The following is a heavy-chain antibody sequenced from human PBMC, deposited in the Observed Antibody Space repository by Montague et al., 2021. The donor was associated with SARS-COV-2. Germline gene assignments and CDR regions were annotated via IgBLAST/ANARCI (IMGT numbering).Heavy chain of an antibody. CDR2: IWNDGSKK. V-gene: IGHV3-33*01. D-gene: IGHD7-27*01. Sequence: SRRLSWSASGFTYSKYGAHWVRQAPGKGLEWVASIWNDGSKKYHADSVKGRFTISRDNPNNMLYLQMDSLRAEDAAVYYCVGDPGDPDTFGYWGQGTQVTVSS. CDR1: GFTYSKYG. CDR3: VGDPGDPDTFGY. J-gene: IGHJ4*02.